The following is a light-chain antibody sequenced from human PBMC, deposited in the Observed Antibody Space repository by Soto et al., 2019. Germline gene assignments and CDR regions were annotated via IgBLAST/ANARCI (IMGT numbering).Light chain of an antibody. J-gene: IGKJ5*01. CDR1: QTISSW. Sequence: DIQMTQSPSTLSGSVGDRVTITCRASQTISSWLAWYQQKPGKAPKLLIYAASTLQSGVPSRFSGSGSGTEFTLTISSLQPEDFATYYCQQLNSYLGTFGQGTRLEIK. CDR2: AAS. V-gene: IGKV1-9*01. CDR3: QQLNSYLGT.